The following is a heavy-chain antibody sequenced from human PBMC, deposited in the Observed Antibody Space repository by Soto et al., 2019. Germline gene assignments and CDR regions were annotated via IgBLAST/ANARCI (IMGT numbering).Heavy chain of an antibody. Sequence: PSETLSLTCTVSGGSISSYYWSWIRQPPGKGLEWIGYIYYSGSTNYNPSLKSRVTISVDTSKNQFSLKLSSVTAADTAVYYCARQTGWDATGYYFDYWGQGTLVTVYS. CDR2: IYYSGST. CDR1: GGSISSYY. V-gene: IGHV4-59*08. D-gene: IGHD6-19*01. CDR3: ARQTGWDATGYYFDY. J-gene: IGHJ4*02.